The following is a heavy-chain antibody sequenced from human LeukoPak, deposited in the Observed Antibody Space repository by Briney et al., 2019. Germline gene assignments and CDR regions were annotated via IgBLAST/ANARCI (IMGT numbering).Heavy chain of an antibody. CDR2: IYHSGST. CDR3: ARPASAYYVNEGFDI. V-gene: IGHV4-59*01. CDR1: ADSITSSY. D-gene: IGHD3-3*01. Sequence: SQTLSLTCTVSADSITSSYWNSIRQPPGDGLEWIGYIYHSGSTTSNPSLKSRVTTSVDTSKNQISLKLSSVTAADTGVYYCARPASAYYVNEGFDIWGQGTMVTVSS. J-gene: IGHJ3*02.